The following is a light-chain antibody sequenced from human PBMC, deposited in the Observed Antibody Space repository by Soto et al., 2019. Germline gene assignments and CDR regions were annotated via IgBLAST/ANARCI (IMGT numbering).Light chain of an antibody. J-gene: IGKJ5*01. Sequence: PGEIATLSCWSSQTVSITYLTWYQQKPGQAPRLLIFGASKRATGIPDRFSGSGSGRDFTLTISGLEPEDFAVYYCQQYGSSPLISFGQGTRLEIK. V-gene: IGKV3-20*01. CDR1: QTVSITY. CDR2: GAS. CDR3: QQYGSSPLIS.